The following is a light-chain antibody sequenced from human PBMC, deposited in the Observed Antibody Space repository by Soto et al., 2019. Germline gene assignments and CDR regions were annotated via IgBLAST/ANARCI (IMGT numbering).Light chain of an antibody. Sequence: EVVLTQSPVTVSLSPGERATLSCRASQFVASNSLAWYQQKPGQAPRVVIYDASNRATGIPDRFSGSGSGTDFTLTISRLEPEDFAVDYCQQYGSSPRTFGQGTKLEIK. CDR3: QQYGSSPRT. CDR1: QFVASNS. J-gene: IGKJ2*01. CDR2: DAS. V-gene: IGKV3-20*01.